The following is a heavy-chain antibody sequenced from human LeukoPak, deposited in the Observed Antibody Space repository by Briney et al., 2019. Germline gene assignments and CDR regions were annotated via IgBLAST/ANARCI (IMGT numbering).Heavy chain of an antibody. CDR1: GFTFDNYA. CDR3: ARAYKDRSLAGKKEFFQH. V-gene: IGHV3-9*01. D-gene: IGHD6-19*01. CDR2: IGWNSGTI. J-gene: IGHJ1*01. Sequence: GGSLRLSCAASGFTFDNYAMNWVRQVPGKGLEWISLIGWNSGTIGYADSVKGRFTISRDNANNFLYLQMNSLRAEDTALYYCARAYKDRSLAGKKEFFQHWGQGTLVTVSS.